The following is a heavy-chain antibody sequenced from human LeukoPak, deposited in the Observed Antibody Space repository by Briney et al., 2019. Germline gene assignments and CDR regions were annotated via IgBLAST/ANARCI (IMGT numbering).Heavy chain of an antibody. D-gene: IGHD3-22*01. J-gene: IGHJ4*02. Sequence: SETLSLTCTVSGGSISSSSYYWGWIRQPPGKGLEWIGSIYYSGSTYYNPSLKGRVTISVDTSKNQFSLKLSSVTAADTAVYYCARGGTISGPSSGPDYWGQGTLVTVSS. CDR1: GGSISSSSYY. V-gene: IGHV4-39*01. CDR2: IYYSGST. CDR3: ARGGTISGPSSGPDY.